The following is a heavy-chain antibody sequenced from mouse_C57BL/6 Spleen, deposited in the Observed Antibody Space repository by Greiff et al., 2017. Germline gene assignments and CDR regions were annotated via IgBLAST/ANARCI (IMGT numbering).Heavy chain of an antibody. V-gene: IGHV1-26*01. CDR2: INPNNGGT. Sequence: EVQLQQSGPELVKPGASVKISCKASGYTFTDYYMNWVKQSHGKSLEWIGDINPNNGGTSYNQKFKGKATLTVDKSSSTAYMELRSLTSEDSAVYYCARERRVYYGSSPYFDYWGQGTTLTVSS. D-gene: IGHD1-1*01. CDR3: ARERRVYYGSSPYFDY. CDR1: GYTFTDYY. J-gene: IGHJ2*01.